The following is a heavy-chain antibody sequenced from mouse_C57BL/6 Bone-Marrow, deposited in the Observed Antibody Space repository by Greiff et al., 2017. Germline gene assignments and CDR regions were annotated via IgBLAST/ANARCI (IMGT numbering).Heavy chain of an antibody. J-gene: IGHJ3*01. CDR2: IYPSDSET. CDR1: GYTFTSYW. Sequence: VQLQQSGAELVRPGSSVKLSCKASGYTFTSYWMDWVKQRPGQGLEWIGNIYPSDSETHYNQKFKDKATLTVDKSSSTAYMQLSSLTSEDSAVYYCARVDYGNYGAWFAYWGQGTLVTVSA. CDR3: ARVDYGNYGAWFAY. D-gene: IGHD2-1*01. V-gene: IGHV1-61*01.